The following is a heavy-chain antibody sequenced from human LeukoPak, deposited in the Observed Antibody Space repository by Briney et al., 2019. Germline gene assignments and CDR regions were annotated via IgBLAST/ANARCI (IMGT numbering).Heavy chain of an antibody. J-gene: IGHJ4*02. V-gene: IGHV3-7*05. CDR3: AKWGYCSGGSCYPYFDY. Sequence: GGSLRLSCAASGFTFSSSWMTWVRQAPGKGLEWVAHIKEDGNEEYYVDSVKGRFTISRDNAKNSLYLQMNSLRAEDTAVYYCAKWGYCSGGSCYPYFDYWGQGTLVTVSS. CDR1: GFTFSSSW. D-gene: IGHD2-15*01. CDR2: IKEDGNEE.